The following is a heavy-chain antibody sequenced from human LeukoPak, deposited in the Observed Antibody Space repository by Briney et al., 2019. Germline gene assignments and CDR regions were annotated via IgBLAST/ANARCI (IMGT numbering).Heavy chain of an antibody. CDR3: ARADSSGWYYMDV. CDR2: IYYSGST. D-gene: IGHD6-19*01. CDR1: GGSISSYY. V-gene: IGHV4-59*01. J-gene: IGHJ6*03. Sequence: SETLSLTCTVSGGSISSYYWSWIRQPPGKGLEWIGYIYYSGSTNYNPSLKSRVTISVDTSKNQFSLKLSSVTAADTAVYYCARADSSGWYYMDVWGKGTTVTVSS.